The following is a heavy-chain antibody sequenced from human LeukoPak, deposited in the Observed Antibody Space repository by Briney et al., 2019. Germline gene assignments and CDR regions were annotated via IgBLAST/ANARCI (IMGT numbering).Heavy chain of an antibody. Sequence: PGRSLRLSSAASRFTFSSYGMHWVRQAPGKELEWVAVISYDGSNKYYADSVKGRFTISRDNSKNTLYLQMNSLRAEDTAVYYCASLTYCTSTSCYADDYWGQGTLVTVSS. CDR1: RFTFSSYG. CDR3: ASLTYCTSTSCYADDY. D-gene: IGHD2-2*01. CDR2: ISYDGSNK. V-gene: IGHV3-30*03. J-gene: IGHJ4*02.